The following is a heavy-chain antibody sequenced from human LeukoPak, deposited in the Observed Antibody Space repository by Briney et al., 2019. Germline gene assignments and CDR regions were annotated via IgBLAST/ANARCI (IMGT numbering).Heavy chain of an antibody. CDR2: INPSGGST. D-gene: IGHD5-24*01. Sequence: ASVKVSCKASGYTFTSYYMHWVRQAPGQGLEWMGIINPSGGSTSYAQKFQGRVTMTRDTSTSTVYMELSSLRSEDTAVYHCASAGRDGYNYPGCDYWGQGTLVTVSS. CDR1: GYTFTSYY. J-gene: IGHJ4*02. CDR3: ASAGRDGYNYPGCDY. V-gene: IGHV1-46*01.